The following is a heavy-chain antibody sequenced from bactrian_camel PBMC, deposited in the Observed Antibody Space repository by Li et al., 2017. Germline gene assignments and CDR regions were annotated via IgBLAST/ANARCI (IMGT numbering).Heavy chain of an antibody. CDR1: RLTYERFMYC. CDR3: AARTRGGAWCGLFTSMYFS. V-gene: IGHV3S55*01. D-gene: IGHD2*01. J-gene: IGHJ6*01. CDR2: LSGDGST. Sequence: VQLVESGGGSVQAGGSLRLSCEVARLTYERFMYCMGWFHQAPGKEREGVATLSGDGSTTYADSVKGRFTISQDYVKNTVYLQMNDLKPEDTAMYYCAARTRGGAWCGLFTSMYFSWGQGTQVTVS.